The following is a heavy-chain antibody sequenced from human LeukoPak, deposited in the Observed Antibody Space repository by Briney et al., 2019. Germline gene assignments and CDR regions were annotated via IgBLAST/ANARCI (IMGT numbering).Heavy chain of an antibody. CDR1: GGSISSGGYY. Sequence: SETLSLTCTVSGGSISSGGYYWSWIRQHPGKGLEWIGYIYYSGSTYYNPSLKSRVTISVDTSKNQFSLRLSSVTAADTAVYYCARLQYCSGTSCYWFDPWGQGTLVTVSS. D-gene: IGHD2-2*01. V-gene: IGHV4-31*03. J-gene: IGHJ5*02. CDR3: ARLQYCSGTSCYWFDP. CDR2: IYYSGST.